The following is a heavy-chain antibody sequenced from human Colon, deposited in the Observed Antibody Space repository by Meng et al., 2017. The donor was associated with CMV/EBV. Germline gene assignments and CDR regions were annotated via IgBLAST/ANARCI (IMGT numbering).Heavy chain of an antibody. J-gene: IGHJ5*02. CDR2: IDTRSSSI. D-gene: IGHD5-18*01. CDR1: GFRFMSYS. Sequence: GGSLRLSCVASGFRFMSYSMIWVRQAPGKGLECVSSIDTRSSSIDYVDSVKGRFTVSRDNARNSLYLEMNSLRVEDTAVYYCATAGGYSHSIFGVAPWGQGTLVTVXS. CDR3: ATAGGYSHSIFGVAP. V-gene: IGHV3-21*01.